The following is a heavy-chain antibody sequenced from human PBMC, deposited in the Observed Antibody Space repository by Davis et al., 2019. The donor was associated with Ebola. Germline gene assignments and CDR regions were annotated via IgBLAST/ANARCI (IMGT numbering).Heavy chain of an antibody. CDR2: TKPDGSEK. V-gene: IGHV3-7*03. Sequence: GGSLRLSCAASGFTFSTYWMSWVRQAPGKGLQWVANTKPDGSEKFYVDSVKGRFTISRDNTKNSLYLQMDSLRAEDTALYYCVRDLVYGGNAFFDYWGQGTPVSVSS. CDR1: GFTFSTYW. D-gene: IGHD4-23*01. CDR3: VRDLVYGGNAFFDY. J-gene: IGHJ4*02.